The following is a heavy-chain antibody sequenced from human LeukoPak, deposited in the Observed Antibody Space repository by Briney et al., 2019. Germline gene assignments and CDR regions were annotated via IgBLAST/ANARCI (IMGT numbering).Heavy chain of an antibody. V-gene: IGHV3-21*01. CDR3: ARDEGITIFGVVNENWFDP. Sequence: GGSLRLSCGASGFTFSSYSMNWVPQAPGKGLEWVSSISSSSSYIYYADSVKGRFTISRDNAKNSLCLQMNSLRAEDTAVYYCARDEGITIFGVVNENWFDPWGQGTLVTVSS. D-gene: IGHD3-3*01. CDR2: ISSSSSYI. CDR1: GFTFSSYS. J-gene: IGHJ5*02.